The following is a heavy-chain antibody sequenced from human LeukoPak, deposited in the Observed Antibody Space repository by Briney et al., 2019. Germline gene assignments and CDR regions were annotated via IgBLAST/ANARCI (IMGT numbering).Heavy chain of an antibody. J-gene: IGHJ5*02. CDR1: GYTFTSYY. CDR3: AKAGYSSGWSPGWFDP. D-gene: IGHD6-19*01. CDR2: INPSGGST. Sequence: ASVKVSCKASGYTFTSYYMHWVRQAPGQGLEWMGIINPSGGSTSYAQKFQGRVTITADESTSTAYMELSSLRSEDTALYYCAKAGYSSGWSPGWFDPWGQGTLVTVSS. V-gene: IGHV1-46*01.